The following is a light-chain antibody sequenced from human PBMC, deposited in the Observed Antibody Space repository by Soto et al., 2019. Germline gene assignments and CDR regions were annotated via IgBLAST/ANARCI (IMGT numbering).Light chain of an antibody. V-gene: IGKV3-20*01. J-gene: IGKJ1*01. CDR2: GAS. CDR3: QQYGSSGT. CDR1: QSVSNNY. Sequence: EILFTQSPGTLSLSPGERATLSCRASQSVSNNYLAWYQQKPGEAPRLLIYGASNRATGIPDRFSGSGSGTDFTLPIRRLEPEDSAVYYCQQYGSSGTFGQGTKVDIK.